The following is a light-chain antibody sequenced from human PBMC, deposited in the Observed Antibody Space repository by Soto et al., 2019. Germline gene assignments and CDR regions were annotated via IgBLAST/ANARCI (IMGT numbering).Light chain of an antibody. CDR3: QHYGGSFI. V-gene: IGKV3-15*01. CDR2: GAS. CDR1: QSVSSN. J-gene: IGKJ3*01. Sequence: EIVMTQSPATLSVSPGERATLSCRASQSVSSNLAWYQQNPGQAPRLLIYGASTRATGIPARFSGSGSGTEFTLTISSLQSEDFAVYYCQHYGGSFIFGPGTKVDFK.